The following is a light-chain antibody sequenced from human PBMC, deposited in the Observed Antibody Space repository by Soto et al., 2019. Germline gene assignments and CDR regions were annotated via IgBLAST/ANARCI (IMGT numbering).Light chain of an antibody. V-gene: IGLV2-23*01. CDR2: EGS. Sequence: LTQPASVSGSPGQSITISCTGISSDVGNYNLVSWYQQYPGRAPKLIIYEGSKRPSGVSNRFSGSKSGNTASLTISGLQAEDEADYYCCSYAGSSTSVFGTGTKVTVL. J-gene: IGLJ1*01. CDR3: CSYAGSSTSV. CDR1: SSDVGNYNL.